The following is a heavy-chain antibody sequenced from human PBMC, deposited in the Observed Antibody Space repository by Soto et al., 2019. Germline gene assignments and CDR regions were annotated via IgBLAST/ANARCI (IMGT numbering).Heavy chain of an antibody. CDR3: ARSWWQRESDYFDY. D-gene: IGHD2-15*01. Sequence: QVQLVQSGAEVKKPGSSVKVSCKASGGTFSSYAISWVRQAPGQGLEWMGVIIPLFGTANYPQKFQGRVTITANESTSTVYMELSSLRSEDTAVYYCARSWWQRESDYFDYWGQGTLVTVSS. CDR2: IIPLFGTA. V-gene: IGHV1-69*01. CDR1: GGTFSSYA. J-gene: IGHJ4*02.